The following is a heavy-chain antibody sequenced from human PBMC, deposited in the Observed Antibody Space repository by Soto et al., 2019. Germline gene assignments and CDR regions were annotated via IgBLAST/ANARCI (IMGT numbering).Heavy chain of an antibody. V-gene: IGHV4-34*01. J-gene: IGHJ3*02. CDR2: INHSGST. CDR1: GGSFSGYY. Sequence: SETLSLTCAVYGGSFSGYYWSWIRQPPGKGLEWIGEINHSGSTNYNPSLKSRVTISVDTSKNQFSLKLSSVTAADTAVYYCASRPKNRCSGGSCYRGGAFDIWGQGTMVTVSS. CDR3: ASRPKNRCSGGSCYRGGAFDI. D-gene: IGHD2-15*01.